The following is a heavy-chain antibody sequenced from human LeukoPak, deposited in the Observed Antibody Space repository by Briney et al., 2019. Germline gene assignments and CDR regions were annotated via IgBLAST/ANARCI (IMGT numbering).Heavy chain of an antibody. Sequence: PGGSLRLSCYASGFTFNNYAMSWVRQAPGKGLEWVAAIGNDGGDTKYADSVKGRFTISRDSSRNTLYLQMKSLRVEDTAIYYCGRDWKLDYWGQGSLVTVSS. D-gene: IGHD1-1*01. CDR3: GRDWKLDY. J-gene: IGHJ4*02. V-gene: IGHV3-23*01. CDR2: IGNDGGDT. CDR1: GFTFNNYA.